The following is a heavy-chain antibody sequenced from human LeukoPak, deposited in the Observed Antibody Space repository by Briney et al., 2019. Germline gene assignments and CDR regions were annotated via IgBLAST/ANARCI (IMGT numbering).Heavy chain of an antibody. D-gene: IGHD3-10*01. CDR1: GYTFTSCG. J-gene: IGHJ4*02. V-gene: IGHV1-18*01. CDR2: ISAYNGNT. Sequence: ASVKVSCKASGYTFTSCGISWVRQAPGQGLEWMGWISAYNGNTNYAQKLQGRVTMTTDTSTSTAYMELRSLRSDDTAVYYCARDEVDYYGLGSYIYFDYWGQGTLVTVSS. CDR3: ARDEVDYYGLGSYIYFDY.